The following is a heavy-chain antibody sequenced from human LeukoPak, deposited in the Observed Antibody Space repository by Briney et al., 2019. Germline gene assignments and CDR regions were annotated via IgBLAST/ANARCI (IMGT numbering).Heavy chain of an antibody. CDR1: GFTFSSYG. Sequence: GGSLRLSCAASGFTFSSYGMHWVRQAPGKGLEWVAVIWYDGSNKYYADSVKGRFTISRDNSKNTLYLQMNSLRAEDTAVYYCAKRSVVVPAAMGPAFDYWGQGTLVTVSS. CDR3: AKRSVVVPAAMGPAFDY. CDR2: IWYDGSNK. V-gene: IGHV3-33*06. J-gene: IGHJ4*02. D-gene: IGHD2-2*01.